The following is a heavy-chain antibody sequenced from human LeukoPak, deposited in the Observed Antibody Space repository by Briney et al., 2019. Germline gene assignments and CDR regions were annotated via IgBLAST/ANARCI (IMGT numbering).Heavy chain of an antibody. CDR3: ARAGYRYDFWSGSYGMDV. D-gene: IGHD3-3*01. CDR2: IIPILGIA. V-gene: IGHV1-69*04. Sequence: EASVKVSCKASGGTFSSYAISWVRQAPGQGLEWMGRIIPILGIANCAQKFQGRVTITADKSTSTAYMELSSLRSEDTAVYYCARAGYRYDFWSGSYGMDVWGQGTTVTVSS. CDR1: GGTFSSYA. J-gene: IGHJ6*02.